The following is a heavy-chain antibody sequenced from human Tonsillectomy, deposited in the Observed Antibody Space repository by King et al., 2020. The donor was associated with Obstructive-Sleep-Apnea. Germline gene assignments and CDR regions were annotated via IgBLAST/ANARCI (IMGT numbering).Heavy chain of an antibody. CDR2: IDGEDDK. Sequence: TLKESGPALVKPTQTLTLPCTFSGSSLTSLKMCVSWIRHSPGKALEWLARIDGEDDKSYSSSVKTRLTIYKDTSKNQVVLTMTNMDPVDTATYYCARMETSPPDAFDIWGQGTMVTVSS. J-gene: IGHJ3*02. CDR1: GSSLTSLKMC. CDR3: ARMETSPPDAFDI. V-gene: IGHV2-70*04.